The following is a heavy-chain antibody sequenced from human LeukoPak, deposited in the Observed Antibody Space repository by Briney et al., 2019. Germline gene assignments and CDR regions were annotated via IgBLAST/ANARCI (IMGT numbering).Heavy chain of an antibody. CDR3: ARARYDSSGYYPLGDY. D-gene: IGHD3-22*01. V-gene: IGHV3-20*04. J-gene: IGHJ4*02. Sequence: GGSLRLSCAASGFTFDDYGMSWVRQAPGKGLEWVSGIIGGGGSTYYADSVKGRFTISRDNAKNSLYLQMNSLRAEDTAVYFCARARYDSSGYYPLGDYWGQGTLVTVSS. CDR2: IIGGGGST. CDR1: GFTFDDYG.